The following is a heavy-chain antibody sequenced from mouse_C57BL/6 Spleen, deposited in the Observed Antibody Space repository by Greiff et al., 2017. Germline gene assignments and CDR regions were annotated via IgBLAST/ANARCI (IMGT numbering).Heavy chain of an antibody. D-gene: IGHD1-1*01. V-gene: IGHV1-50*01. CDR2: IDPSDSYT. CDR3: ARFTTVVASNYFDY. J-gene: IGHJ2*01. Sequence: QVQLQQSGAELVKPGASVKLSCKASGYTFTSYWMQWVKQRPGQGLEWIGEIDPSDSYTNYNHKFKGKATLTVDTSSSTAYMQLSSLTSEDSAVYYCARFTTVVASNYFDYWGQGTTLTVSS. CDR1: GYTFTSYW.